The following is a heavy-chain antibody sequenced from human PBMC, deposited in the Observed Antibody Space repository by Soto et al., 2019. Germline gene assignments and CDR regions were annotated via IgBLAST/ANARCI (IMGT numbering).Heavy chain of an antibody. CDR3: AKDNWNENYYNYYGMDV. CDR2: LSGGGVST. Sequence: PGGSLRLSCAVPGFTFSTYAMTWVRQAPGKGLEWVSSLSGGGVSTYYADSVKGRFTISRDNSKNTLYLQMNSLRAEDTAIYYCAKDNWNENYYNYYGMDVWGQGTTVTVSS. V-gene: IGHV3-23*01. D-gene: IGHD1-20*01. CDR1: GFTFSTYA. J-gene: IGHJ6*02.